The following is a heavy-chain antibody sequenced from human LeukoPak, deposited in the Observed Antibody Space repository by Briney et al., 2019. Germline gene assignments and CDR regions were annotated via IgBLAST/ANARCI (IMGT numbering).Heavy chain of an antibody. CDR1: GGSISSSSYY. J-gene: IGHJ3*02. CDR2: IYYSGST. Sequence: SETLSLTCTVSGGSISSSSYYWGWIRQPPGKGLEWIGSIYYSGSTYYNPSLKSRVTISVDTSKNQFSLKLSSVTAADTAVYYCARVVVVAATINDAFDIWGQGTMVTVSS. D-gene: IGHD2-15*01. V-gene: IGHV4-39*07. CDR3: ARVVVVAATINDAFDI.